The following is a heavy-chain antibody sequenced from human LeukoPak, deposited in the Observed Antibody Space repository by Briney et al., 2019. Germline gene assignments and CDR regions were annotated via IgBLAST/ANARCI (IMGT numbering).Heavy chain of an antibody. V-gene: IGHV3-33*01. CDR2: IFYDGNNK. J-gene: IGHJ2*01. CDR1: GFTFSSYG. CDR3: ARDRYYGSGINWYFDL. D-gene: IGHD3-10*01. Sequence: GRSLRLSCAASGFTFSSYGMHWVRQAPGKGLEWVTVIFYDGNNKYYADSVKGRFTISRDNSKNTLYLQMNSLRADDTAVYYCARDRYYGSGINWYFDLWGRGTLVTVSS.